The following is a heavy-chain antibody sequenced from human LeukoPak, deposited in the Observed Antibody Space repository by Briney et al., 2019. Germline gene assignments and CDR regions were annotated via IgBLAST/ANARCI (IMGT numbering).Heavy chain of an antibody. J-gene: IGHJ4*02. CDR2: INWNGGST. D-gene: IGHD3-22*01. Sequence: GGSLRLSCAASGFTFDDYGMSWVRQAPGKGLEWVSGINWNGGSTGYADSVKGRFTISRDNAKNSLYLQMNRLRAEDTALYYCARGGFYDSSGYMTYWGQGTLVTVSS. CDR1: GFTFDDYG. CDR3: ARGGFYDSSGYMTY. V-gene: IGHV3-20*04.